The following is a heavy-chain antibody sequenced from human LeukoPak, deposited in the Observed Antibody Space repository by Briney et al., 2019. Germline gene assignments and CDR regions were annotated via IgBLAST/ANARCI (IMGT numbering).Heavy chain of an antibody. CDR3: AVMVRGVFDY. J-gene: IGHJ4*02. CDR1: GVSISIVDYY. V-gene: IGHV4-30-4*01. D-gene: IGHD3-10*01. CDR2: IYYSGST. Sequence: SQTLSLTFTVSGVSISIVDYYWSWIRQPPGKGLEWIGNIYYSGSTYYNSSLKSRVNISVDTSKIQFSLKLSSVTAADTAVYYCAVMVRGVFDYWGQGTLVTVSS.